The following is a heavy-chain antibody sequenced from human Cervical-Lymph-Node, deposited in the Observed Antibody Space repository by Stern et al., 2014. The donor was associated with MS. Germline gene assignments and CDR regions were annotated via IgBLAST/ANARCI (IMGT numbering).Heavy chain of an antibody. CDR2: XXSRXXGGTT. CDR3: TSFTYSNNPNYGYDGIDV. V-gene: IGHV3-15*01. CDR1: GFTXSNAW. Sequence: QLEESGGXXVXXXXSLRLSCAXSGFTXSNAWXXXVRQAPGKGLGXXGXXXSRXXGGTTEYAAPVTDRFTSSRDDSKNTVYLQMNSLKTEVTAVYSCTSFTYSNNPNYGYDGIDVWGQGTTVTVSS. D-gene: IGHD4-11*01. J-gene: IGHJ6*02.